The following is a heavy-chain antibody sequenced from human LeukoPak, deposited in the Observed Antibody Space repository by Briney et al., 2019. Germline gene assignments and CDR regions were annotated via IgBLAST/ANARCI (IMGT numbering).Heavy chain of an antibody. Sequence: GAPVKVSCKASGYTFTGYYMHWVRQAPGQGLEWMGWINPNSGGTNYAQKFQGRVTMTRDTSISTAYMELSRLRSDDTAVYYCARDRQLNDAFDIWGQGTMVTVSS. J-gene: IGHJ3*02. CDR2: INPNSGGT. V-gene: IGHV1-2*02. CDR3: ARDRQLNDAFDI. D-gene: IGHD6-6*01. CDR1: GYTFTGYY.